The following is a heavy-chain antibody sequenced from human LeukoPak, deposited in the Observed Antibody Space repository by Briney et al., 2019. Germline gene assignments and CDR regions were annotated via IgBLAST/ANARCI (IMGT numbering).Heavy chain of an antibody. D-gene: IGHD5-24*01. J-gene: IGHJ5*02. CDR1: GGSISSNSYY. CDR3: ARNGGVATILNWFDP. Sequence: ETSETLSLTCAVSGGSISSNSYYWGWIRQPPGKGLEWIGSIYYSGTSYINRSLKSRVIISVSPSKNQFSLKLRSVTAADTAVYYCARNGGVATILNWFDPWGQGTLVTVSS. CDR2: IYYSGTS. V-gene: IGHV4-39*07.